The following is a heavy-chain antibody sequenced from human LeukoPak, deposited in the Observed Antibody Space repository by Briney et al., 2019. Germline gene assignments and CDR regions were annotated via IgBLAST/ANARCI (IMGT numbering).Heavy chain of an antibody. CDR3: AKHRGSSWYTYFDY. CDR1: GFTFSTYW. J-gene: IGHJ4*02. V-gene: IGHV3-74*01. D-gene: IGHD6-13*01. Sequence: QAGGSLRLSCAASGFTFSTYWMHWVRQAPGKGLVWVSRIDHDGINTYYADSVKGRFTISRDNSKNTLYLQMNSLRAEDTAVYYCAKHRGSSWYTYFDYWGQGTLVTVSS. CDR2: IDHDGINT.